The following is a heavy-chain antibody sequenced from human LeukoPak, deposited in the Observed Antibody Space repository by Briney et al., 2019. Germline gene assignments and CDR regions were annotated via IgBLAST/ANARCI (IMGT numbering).Heavy chain of an antibody. V-gene: IGHV3-73*01. D-gene: IGHD3/OR15-3a*01. J-gene: IGHJ6*03. Sequence: GGSLRLSCAASGFTFSASAMHWVRQAPGKGLEWVGRIRSKARNYATGYAASVKGRFTIARDDSKNTMSLQMNSLKSEDTAVYYCTVGLINHMDVWGRGTTVTVSS. CDR2: IRSKARNYAT. CDR3: TVGLINHMDV. CDR1: GFTFSASA.